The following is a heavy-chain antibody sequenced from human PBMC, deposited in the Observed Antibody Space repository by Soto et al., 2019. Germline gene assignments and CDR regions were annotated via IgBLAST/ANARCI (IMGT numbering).Heavy chain of an antibody. CDR3: ARIIAASGTGFDY. CDR1: GYTFISYW. Sequence: GESLKISFKGSGYTFISYWIGWVRQKPGKGLEWMGMIYPGDSDTRYSPSFQGQVTISADKSINTAYLQWSSLEASDTAVYYCARIIAASGTGFDYWGQGTLVTVSS. D-gene: IGHD3-16*02. CDR2: IYPGDSDT. J-gene: IGHJ4*02. V-gene: IGHV5-51*01.